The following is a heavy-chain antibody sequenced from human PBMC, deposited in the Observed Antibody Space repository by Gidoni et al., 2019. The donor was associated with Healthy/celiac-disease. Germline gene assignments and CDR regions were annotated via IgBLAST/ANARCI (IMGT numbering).Heavy chain of an antibody. V-gene: IGHV3-23*01. D-gene: IGHD6-19*01. Sequence: EVQLLESGGGLVQPGGSLRLSCAAPGFTFSSYAMSWVRQAPGKGLEWVSAISGSGGSTYYADSVKGRFTISRDNSKNTLYLQMNSLRAEDTAVYYCAKPTPGSGWYIGSDFDYWGQGTLVTVSS. CDR2: ISGSGGST. CDR3: AKPTPGSGWYIGSDFDY. J-gene: IGHJ4*02. CDR1: GFTFSSYA.